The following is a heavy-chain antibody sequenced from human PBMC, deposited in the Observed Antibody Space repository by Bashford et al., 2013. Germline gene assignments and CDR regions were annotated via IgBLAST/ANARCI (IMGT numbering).Heavy chain of an antibody. V-gene: IGHV1-8*01. CDR1: GYTFTSYD. D-gene: IGHD3-16*01. Sequence: ASVKVSCKASGYTFTSYDINWVRQATGQGLEWMGWMNPNSGNTGYAQKFQGRVTMTRNTSISTAYMELSSLRSEDTAVYYCATPLGAGYGMDVWGQGTTVTVSS. J-gene: IGHJ6*02. CDR3: ATPLGAGYGMDV. CDR2: MNPNSGNT.